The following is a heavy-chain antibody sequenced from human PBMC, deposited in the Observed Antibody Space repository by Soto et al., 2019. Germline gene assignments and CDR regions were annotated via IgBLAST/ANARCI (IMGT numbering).Heavy chain of an antibody. CDR1: GFTFSSYS. J-gene: IGHJ6*02. CDR2: ISSSSSTI. V-gene: IGHV3-48*01. D-gene: IGHD3-22*01. Sequence: GGSLRLSCAASGFTFSSYSMNWVRQAPGKGLEWVSYISSSSSTIYYADYVKGRFTISRDNAKNSLYLQMHSLRAEETAVYYCATSLLSVVVITGYYYGMDVWGQGTTVTVSS. CDR3: ATSLLSVVVITGYYYGMDV.